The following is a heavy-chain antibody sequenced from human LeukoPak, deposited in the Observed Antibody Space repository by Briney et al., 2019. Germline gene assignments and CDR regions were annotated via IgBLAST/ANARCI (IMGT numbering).Heavy chain of an antibody. Sequence: GGSLRLSCGDSGFTFDDYDMNWVGQSPGKGVEWVSLFTRDRTSTHSPHSVNGRFTISRHNSKISLYLQMNSLRTEDTALYYCAKDRRTYYYYYMDVWGKGTTVTVSS. V-gene: IGHV3-43*02. CDR3: AKDRRTYYYYYMDV. J-gene: IGHJ6*03. CDR2: FTRDRTST. CDR1: GFTFDDYD.